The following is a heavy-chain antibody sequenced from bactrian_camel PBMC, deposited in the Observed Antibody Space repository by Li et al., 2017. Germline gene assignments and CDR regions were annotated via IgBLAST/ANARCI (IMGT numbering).Heavy chain of an antibody. CDR1: IDTESINC. V-gene: IGHV3S53*01. J-gene: IGHJ6*01. CDR3: VADCEFRYDQFIFQTGT. Sequence: HVQLVESGGGSVQAGGSLRVSCAVAIDTESINCMGWYRQAPGTERETVASIDVDFSTIYTDSVKGRFTISQDNARNTVYLQMNSLKPEDSAMYYCVADCEFRYDQFIFQTGTWGHGTQVTVS. D-gene: IGHD3*01. CDR2: IDVDFST.